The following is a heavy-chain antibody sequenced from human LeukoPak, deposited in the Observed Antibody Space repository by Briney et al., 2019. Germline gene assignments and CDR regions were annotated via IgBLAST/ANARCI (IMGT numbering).Heavy chain of an antibody. J-gene: IGHJ4*02. CDR2: ISYDGTNK. Sequence: GGSLRLSCAASAFTFSTYAMHCVRHAPGKGLEWVAVISYDGTNKYYTDSVKGRFTISRDHSKNTLYLQMNSLRAEDTAVYYCARDGTYYYDSSGYYYDYWGQGTLLTVS. V-gene: IGHV3-30-3*01. CDR1: AFTFSTYA. D-gene: IGHD3-22*01. CDR3: ARDGTYYYDSSGYYYDY.